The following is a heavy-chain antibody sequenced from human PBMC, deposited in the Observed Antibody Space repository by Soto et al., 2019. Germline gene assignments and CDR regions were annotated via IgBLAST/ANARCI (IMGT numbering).Heavy chain of an antibody. V-gene: IGHV3-30*18. Sequence: QVHLEESGGGVVQPGRSLRLSCAASGFSFSTYGMHWVRQAPGKGLEWVAVISHDGSNEYYADSVKGRFTISRDSSKNTVYLHMNNVRAEDAGGYYCANDPSSGYTRGCFDFWGLGTMVTVSS. D-gene: IGHD3-22*01. CDR1: GFSFSTYG. J-gene: IGHJ2*01. CDR3: ANDPSSGYTRGCFDF. CDR2: ISHDGSNE.